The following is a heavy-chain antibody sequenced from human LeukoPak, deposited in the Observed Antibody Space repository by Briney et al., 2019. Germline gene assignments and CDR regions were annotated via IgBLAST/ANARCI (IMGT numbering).Heavy chain of an antibody. Sequence: SETLSLTRAVYGGSFSGYYWSWIRQPPGKGLEWIGEINHSGSTNYNPSLKSRVTISVDTSKNQFSLKLSSVTAADTAVYYCARRGAYSSSPYYYYYMDVWGKGTTVTISS. V-gene: IGHV4-34*01. CDR2: INHSGST. CDR3: ARRGAYSSSPYYYYYMDV. CDR1: GGSFSGYY. D-gene: IGHD6-13*01. J-gene: IGHJ6*03.